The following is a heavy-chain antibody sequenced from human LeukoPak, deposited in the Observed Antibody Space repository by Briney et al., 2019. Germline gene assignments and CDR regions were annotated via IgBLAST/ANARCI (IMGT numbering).Heavy chain of an antibody. CDR2: INHSGST. J-gene: IGHJ4*02. CDR3: ARGKSPDYDILTGYYQGYYFDY. V-gene: IGHV4-34*01. D-gene: IGHD3-9*01. CDR1: GGSFSGYY. Sequence: SETLSLTCAVYGGSFSGYYWSWIRQPPGKGLEWIGEINHSGSTNYNPSLKSRVTISVDTSKNQFSLKLSSVTAADTAVYYCARGKSPDYDILTGYYQGYYFDYWGQGTLVTVSS.